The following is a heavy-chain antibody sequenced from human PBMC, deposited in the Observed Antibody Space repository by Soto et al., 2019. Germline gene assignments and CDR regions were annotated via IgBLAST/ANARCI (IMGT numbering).Heavy chain of an antibody. V-gene: IGHV2-70*01. CDR3: ARHRVDVVVVPLTSEGYYYYGMDV. Sequence: ESGPMLVNPTQTLTLTCTFSGFSLSTSGMCVSWIRQPPGKALEWLGVIDWDDDKYYSTSLKTRLTISKDPSKNQVVLTMTNMEPGDTSTYYCARHRVDVVVVPLTSEGYYYYGMDVWGQGTTVTVSS. D-gene: IGHD2-2*03. J-gene: IGHJ6*02. CDR1: GFSLSTSGMC. CDR2: IDWDDDK.